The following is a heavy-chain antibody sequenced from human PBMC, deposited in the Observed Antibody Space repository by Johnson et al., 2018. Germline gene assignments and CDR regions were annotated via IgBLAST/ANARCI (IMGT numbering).Heavy chain of an antibody. CDR3: AKDQIPVGVGATHYYYYMDV. Sequence: QVQLVQSGGGVVQPGRSLRLSCAASGFTFSSYGMHWVRQAPGKGLEWVAVISYDGSNKYYADSVKGRFTISRDNSKNTLYLQMNSLRAEDTAVYYCAKDQIPVGVGATHYYYYMDVWGKGTTVTVSS. J-gene: IGHJ6*03. D-gene: IGHD1-26*01. V-gene: IGHV3-30*18. CDR1: GFTFSSYG. CDR2: ISYDGSNK.